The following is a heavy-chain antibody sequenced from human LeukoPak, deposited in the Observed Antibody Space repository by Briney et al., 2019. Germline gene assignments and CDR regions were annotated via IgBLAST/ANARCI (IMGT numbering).Heavy chain of an antibody. V-gene: IGHV4-59*01. CDR3: ARLKGVGCSSTSCYRDYYYYYMDV. D-gene: IGHD2-2*02. CDR1: GGSISSYY. CDR2: IYYSGST. J-gene: IGHJ6*03. Sequence: SEALSLTCTVSGGSISSYYWSWIRQPPGKGLEWIGYIYYSGSTNYNPSLKSRVTISVDTSKNQFSLKLSSVTAADTAVYYCARLKGVGCSSTSCYRDYYYYYMDVWGKGTTVTVSS.